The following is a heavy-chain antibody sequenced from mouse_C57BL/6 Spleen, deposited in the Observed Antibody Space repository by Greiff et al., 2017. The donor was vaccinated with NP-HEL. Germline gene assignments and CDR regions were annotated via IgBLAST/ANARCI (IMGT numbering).Heavy chain of an antibody. CDR2: IYPGDGDT. V-gene: IGHV1-82*01. D-gene: IGHD1-1*01. J-gene: IGHJ1*03. Sequence: QVPLQQSGPELVKPGASVKISCKASGYAFSSSWMNWVKQRPGKGLEWIGRIYPGDGDTNYNGKFKGKSTLTADKSSSTAYMQLSSLTSEDSAVYFCAREKIDYYGSSSWYFDVWGTGTTVTVSS. CDR1: GYAFSSSW. CDR3: AREKIDYYGSSSWYFDV.